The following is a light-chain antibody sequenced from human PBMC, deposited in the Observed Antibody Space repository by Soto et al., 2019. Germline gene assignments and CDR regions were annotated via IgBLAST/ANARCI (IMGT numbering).Light chain of an antibody. CDR2: KAS. J-gene: IGKJ2*01. Sequence: DIQMTQSPSTLSSSVGDRVTITCRASQSMSSWLAWYQQKPGKAPKLLIYKASRLESGVPSRFSASGSGTEFALTISSLHPEDFATYYCQQYSSYPYPFGPGTKLEIK. CDR1: QSMSSW. CDR3: QQYSSYPYP. V-gene: IGKV1-5*03.